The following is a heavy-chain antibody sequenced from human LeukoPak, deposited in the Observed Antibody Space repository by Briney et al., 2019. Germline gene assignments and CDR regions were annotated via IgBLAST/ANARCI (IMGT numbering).Heavy chain of an antibody. CDR2: IYTSGST. CDR1: GDSISSYY. D-gene: IGHD2-2*01. Sequence: SETLSLTCTVSGDSISSYYWSWIRQPAGKGLEWIGRIYTSGSTNYNPSLKSRVTMSVDTSKNQFSLKLSSVTAADTAVYYCARVVIVPAAMSWWFDPWGQGTLVTVSS. V-gene: IGHV4-4*07. CDR3: ARVVIVPAAMSWWFDP. J-gene: IGHJ5*02.